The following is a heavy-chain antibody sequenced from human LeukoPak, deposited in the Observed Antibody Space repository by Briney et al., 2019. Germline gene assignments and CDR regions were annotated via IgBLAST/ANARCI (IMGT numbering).Heavy chain of an antibody. Sequence: GASVKVSCKASGYSLTTYYMHWVRQAPGQGLEWMAIINPSGGSTSYAQKFQGRVTMTRDTSTSTVYMELSSLRSEDTAVYYCARGTVTTVLHYYYGMDVWGQGTTVTVSS. J-gene: IGHJ6*02. CDR3: ARGTVTTVLHYYYGMDV. CDR2: INPSGGST. D-gene: IGHD4-17*01. CDR1: GYSLTTYY. V-gene: IGHV1-46*01.